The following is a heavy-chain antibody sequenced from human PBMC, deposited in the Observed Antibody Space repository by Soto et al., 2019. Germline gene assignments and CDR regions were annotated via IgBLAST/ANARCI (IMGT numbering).Heavy chain of an antibody. CDR3: ARGGYCSGGSCYSGPYYYYYYMDV. CDR2: INSDGSST. J-gene: IGHJ6*03. V-gene: IGHV3-74*01. Sequence: GGSLRLSCAASGFTFSSYWMHWVRQAPGKGLVWVSRINSDGSSTSYADSVKGRFTISRDNAKNTLYLQMNSLRAEDTAVYYCARGGYCSGGSCYSGPYYYYYYMDVWGKGTTVTVSS. CDR1: GFTFSSYW. D-gene: IGHD2-15*01.